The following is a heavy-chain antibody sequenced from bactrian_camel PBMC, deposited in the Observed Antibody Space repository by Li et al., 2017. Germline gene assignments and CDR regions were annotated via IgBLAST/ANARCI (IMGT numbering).Heavy chain of an antibody. Sequence: VQLVESGGGSVQAGGSLRLSCAASTYSYCMGWFRQAPGKEREGVAAIDRFGVTSYADSAKGRFTISRDNTKNMVYLQVNGLKAEDTAMYYCAADYSQCYYDLRVWEYQYLGQGTQVTVS. V-gene: IGHV3S53*01. J-gene: IGHJ4*01. CDR1: TYSYC. CDR2: IDRFGVT. CDR3: AADYSQCYYDLRVWEYQY. D-gene: IGHD3*01.